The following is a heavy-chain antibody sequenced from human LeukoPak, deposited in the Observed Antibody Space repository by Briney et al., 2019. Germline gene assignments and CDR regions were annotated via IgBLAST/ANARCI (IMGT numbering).Heavy chain of an antibody. Sequence: PGGSLRLSCAASGFTFSSYWTSWVRQAPGKGLEWVANIKQDGSEKYYVDSVKGRFTISRDNAKNSLYLQMNSLRAEDTAVYYCARDTFYGGKKLLDYWGQGTLVTVSS. CDR2: IKQDGSEK. V-gene: IGHV3-7*03. D-gene: IGHD4-23*01. J-gene: IGHJ4*02. CDR1: GFTFSSYW. CDR3: ARDTFYGGKKLLDY.